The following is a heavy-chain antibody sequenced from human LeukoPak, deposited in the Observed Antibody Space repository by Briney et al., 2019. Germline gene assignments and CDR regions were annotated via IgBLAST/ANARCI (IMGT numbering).Heavy chain of an antibody. CDR2: IYHSGST. J-gene: IGHJ3*02. Sequence: PSETLSLTCTVSGGSISSGGYYWSWIRQPPGKGLEWIGYIYHSGSTYYNPSLKSRVTISVDRSKNQFSLKLSSVTAADTAVYYCARQGMVIRVDDAFDIWGQGTMVTVSS. CDR3: ARQGMVIRVDDAFDI. V-gene: IGHV4-30-2*01. D-gene: IGHD3-22*01. CDR1: GGSISSGGYY.